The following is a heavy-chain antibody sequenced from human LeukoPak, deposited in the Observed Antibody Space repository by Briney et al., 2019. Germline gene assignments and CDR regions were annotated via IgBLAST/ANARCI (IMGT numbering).Heavy chain of an antibody. CDR1: GGTFSSYA. CDR2: IIPIFGTA. Sequence: ASVKVSCTASGGTFSSYAISWVRQAPGQGLEWMGGIIPIFGTANYAQKFQGRVTITADESTSTAYMELSSLRSEDTAVYYCARKRGYSYGPFDYWGQGTLVTVSS. J-gene: IGHJ4*02. D-gene: IGHD5-18*01. CDR3: ARKRGYSYGPFDY. V-gene: IGHV1-69*01.